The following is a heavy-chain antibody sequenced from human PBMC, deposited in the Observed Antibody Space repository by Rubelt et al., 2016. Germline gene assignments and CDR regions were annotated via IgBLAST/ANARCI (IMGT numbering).Heavy chain of an antibody. Sequence: GGGVVQPGRSLRLSCAASGFTFSDYLMHWVRQAPGKGLEWVTVISYDGSNEYYADSVKGRFTISRDNAKNSLYLQMSSLTAEDTAVYYCVKGVGYLGPWGQGTLVTVSS. CDR2: ISYDGSNE. D-gene: IGHD2-8*02. V-gene: IGHV3-30*18. CDR1: GFTFSDYL. CDR3: VKGVGYLGP. J-gene: IGHJ5*02.